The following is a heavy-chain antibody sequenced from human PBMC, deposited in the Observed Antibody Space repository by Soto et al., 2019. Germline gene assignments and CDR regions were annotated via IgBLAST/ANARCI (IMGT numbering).Heavy chain of an antibody. CDR3: ARESEDLTSNFDY. CDR2: ISSTTNYI. J-gene: IGHJ4*02. V-gene: IGHV3-21*06. Sequence: GGSLRLSXAASGLTFTRYSMNWVRQAPGKGLEWVSSISSTTNYIYYGDSMKGRFTISRDNAKNSLYLEMNSLRAEDTAAYYCARESEDLTSNFDYWGQGTLVTVSS. CDR1: GLTFTRYS.